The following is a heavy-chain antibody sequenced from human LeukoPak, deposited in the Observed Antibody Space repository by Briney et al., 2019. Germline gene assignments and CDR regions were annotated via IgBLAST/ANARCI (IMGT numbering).Heavy chain of an antibody. Sequence: KPSETLSLTCAVYGGSFSGYYWSWIRQPPGKGLEWIGEINHSGSTNYNPSLKSRVTISVDTSKNQFSLKLSSVTAADTAVYYCARGGRSYMDVWGKGTTVTVSS. J-gene: IGHJ6*03. CDR3: ARGGRSYMDV. D-gene: IGHD2-15*01. V-gene: IGHV4-34*01. CDR1: GGSFSGYY. CDR2: INHSGST.